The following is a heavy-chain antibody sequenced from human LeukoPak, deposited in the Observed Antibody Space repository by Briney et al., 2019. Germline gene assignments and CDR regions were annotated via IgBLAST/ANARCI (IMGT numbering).Heavy chain of an antibody. Sequence: GGSLRLSCAASGFTFSRYAMSWVRQAPGKGMEWVCGISNSGESPYYANSVEGRFTISRDNSKNTLYLEINSLRAEDTAVYYCAKKSRDGYNPFDYVGQGTLVTVSS. V-gene: IGHV3-23*01. CDR3: AKKSRDGYNPFDY. CDR1: GFTFSRYA. D-gene: IGHD5-24*01. CDR2: ISNSGESP. J-gene: IGHJ4*02.